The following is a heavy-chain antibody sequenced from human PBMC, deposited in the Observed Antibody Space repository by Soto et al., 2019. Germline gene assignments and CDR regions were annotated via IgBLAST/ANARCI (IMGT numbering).Heavy chain of an antibody. CDR1: GYTFTSYG. V-gene: IGHV1-18*01. CDR2: ISAYNGNT. D-gene: IGHD3-22*01. CDR3: ARRSGSRDSDTGGYSTFDY. Sequence: ASVKVSCKASGYTFTSYGISWVRQAPGQGLEWMGWISAYNGNTNYAQKLQGRVTMTTDTSTSTAYMELRSLRVDDTAVYYCARRSGSRDSDTGGYSTFDYWGQGTLVTVSS. J-gene: IGHJ4*02.